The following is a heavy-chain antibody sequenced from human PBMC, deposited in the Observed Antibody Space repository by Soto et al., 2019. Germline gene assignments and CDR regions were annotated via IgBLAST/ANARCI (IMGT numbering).Heavy chain of an antibody. CDR2: INHSGST. CDR1: GGSFSGYY. V-gene: IGHV4-34*01. D-gene: IGHD4-17*01. CDR3: ATEKTTVTRGVRYYYGMGV. J-gene: IGHJ6*02. Sequence: PSETLSLTCAVYGGSFSGYYWSWIRQPPGKGLEWIGEINHSGSTNYNPSLKSRVTISVDTSKNQFSLKLSSVTAADTAVYYCATEKTTVTRGVRYYYGMGVWGQGTTVTVSS.